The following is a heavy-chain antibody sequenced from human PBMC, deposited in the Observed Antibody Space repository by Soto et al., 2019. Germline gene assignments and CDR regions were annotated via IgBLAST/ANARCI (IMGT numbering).Heavy chain of an antibody. J-gene: IGHJ4*02. Sequence: GGSLRLSCATSGFTFSTYVMHWVRQAPGKGLEYVSAISSNGRSTYYANSVEGRFTISRDNSKNTLYLQMDSLRAEDMAVYYCARDRCTNGVCYAPSDYWGQGTLVTVSS. V-gene: IGHV3-64*01. D-gene: IGHD2-8*01. CDR2: ISSNGRST. CDR1: GFTFSTYV. CDR3: ARDRCTNGVCYAPSDY.